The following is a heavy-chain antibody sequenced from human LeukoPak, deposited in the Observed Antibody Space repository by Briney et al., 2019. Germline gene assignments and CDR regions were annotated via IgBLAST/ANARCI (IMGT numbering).Heavy chain of an antibody. CDR1: GGTFSSYA. CDR2: IVPIFGTA. D-gene: IGHD3-22*01. CDR3: ARDSRYYYDSSGPAGY. V-gene: IGHV1-69*05. Sequence: SVKVSCKASGGTFSSYAISWVRQAPGQGLEWMGRIVPIFGTANYAQKFQGRVTITTDESTSTAYMELSSLRSEDTAVYYCARDSRYYYDSSGPAGYWGQGTLVTISS. J-gene: IGHJ4*02.